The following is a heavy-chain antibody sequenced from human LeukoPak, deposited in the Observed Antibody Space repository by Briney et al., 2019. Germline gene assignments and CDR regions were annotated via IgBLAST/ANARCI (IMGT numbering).Heavy chain of an antibody. CDR1: RNYA. J-gene: IGHJ4*02. CDR2: ISGGSDST. D-gene: IGHD1-14*01. Sequence: GSLRLSCAAFRNYAMGWVRQAPGKGLEWVSVISGGSDSTLYADSVKGRFTVSRDNSKNTLYLQMISLRAEDTAVYYCAKAPTSYLPLYYFDYWGQGTLVTVSS. CDR3: AKAPTSYLPLYYFDY. V-gene: IGHV3-23*01.